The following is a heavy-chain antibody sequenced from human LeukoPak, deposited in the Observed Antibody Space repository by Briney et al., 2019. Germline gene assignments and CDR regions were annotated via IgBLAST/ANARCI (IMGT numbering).Heavy chain of an antibody. J-gene: IGHJ4*02. V-gene: IGHV3-48*01. D-gene: IGHD2-8*01. CDR3: ARERVSRIDY. Sequence: PGGSLRLSCAASGFTFSDYSMNWVRQAPGKGLEWVSYISSSSTTIYYADSVKGRFTISRDNAQNSLFLQMNSLRADDTAVYYCARERVSRIDYWGQGTLVTVSS. CDR1: GFTFSDYS. CDR2: ISSSSTTI.